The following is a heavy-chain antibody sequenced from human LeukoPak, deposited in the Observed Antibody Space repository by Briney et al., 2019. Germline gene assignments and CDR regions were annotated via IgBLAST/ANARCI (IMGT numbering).Heavy chain of an antibody. Sequence: SETLSLTCTVSGDSISTYYWNWIRQPAGKGLEWIGRIYTSGSTNYNPSLKSRVTMSVDTSKNQFSLKLSSVTAADTAVYYCARDLGYCSSTSCYRSYYYYGMDVWGQGTTVTVSS. V-gene: IGHV4-4*07. CDR2: IYTSGST. CDR1: GDSISTYY. D-gene: IGHD2-2*02. J-gene: IGHJ6*02. CDR3: ARDLGYCSSTSCYRSYYYYGMDV.